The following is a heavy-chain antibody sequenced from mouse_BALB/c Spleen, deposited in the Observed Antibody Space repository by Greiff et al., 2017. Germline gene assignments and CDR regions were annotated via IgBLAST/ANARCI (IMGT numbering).Heavy chain of an antibody. J-gene: IGHJ2*01. CDR1: GFTFSDYY. CDR3: ARAIPGYGNYRYYFDY. Sequence: EVQVVESGGGLVKPGGSLKLSCAASGFTFSDYYMYWVRQTPEKRLEWVATISDGGSYTYYPDSVKGRFTISRDNAKNNLYLQMSSLKSEDTAMYYCARAIPGYGNYRYYFDYWGQGTTLTVSS. CDR2: ISDGGSYT. V-gene: IGHV5-4*02. D-gene: IGHD2-10*02.